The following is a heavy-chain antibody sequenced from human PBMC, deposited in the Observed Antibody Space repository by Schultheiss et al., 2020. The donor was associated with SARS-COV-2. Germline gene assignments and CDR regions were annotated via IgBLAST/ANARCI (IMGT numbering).Heavy chain of an antibody. J-gene: IGHJ4*02. D-gene: IGHD2-15*01. V-gene: IGHV6-1*01. Sequence: SQTLSLTCDISGDSVSSNSAAWNWIRQSPSRGLEWLGRTYFRSRWYNDYAPSVKSRITINPDTSKNQFSLQLNSVTPEDTAVYYCARARRYCSGGSCYQDRVLDYWGQGTLVTVSS. CDR1: GDSVSSNSAA. CDR2: TYFRSRWYN. CDR3: ARARRYCSGGSCYQDRVLDY.